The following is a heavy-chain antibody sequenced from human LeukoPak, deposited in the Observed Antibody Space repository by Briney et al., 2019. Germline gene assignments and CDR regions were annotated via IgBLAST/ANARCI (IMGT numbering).Heavy chain of an antibody. CDR2: IYYSGST. CDR3: ARGLGYSSSWYPYNWFDP. J-gene: IGHJ5*02. V-gene: IGHV4-39*07. D-gene: IGHD6-13*01. Sequence: SETLSLTCTVSGDSISSSSYYWGWIRQPPGKGLEWIGSIYYSGSTYYNPSLKSRVTISVDTSKNQFSLKLSSVTAADTAVYYCARGLGYSSSWYPYNWFDPWGQGTLVTVSS. CDR1: GDSISSSSYY.